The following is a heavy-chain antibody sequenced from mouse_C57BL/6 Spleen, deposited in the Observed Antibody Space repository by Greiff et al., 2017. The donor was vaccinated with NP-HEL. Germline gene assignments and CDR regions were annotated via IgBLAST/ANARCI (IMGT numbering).Heavy chain of an antibody. D-gene: IGHD3-2*02. CDR1: GYTFTSYW. J-gene: IGHJ3*01. CDR3: ARGQTAQATSWFAY. V-gene: IGHV1-50*01. Sequence: VQLQQPGAELVKPGASVKLSCKASGYTFTSYWMQWVKQRPGQGLEWIGEIDPSDSYTNYNQKFKGKATLTVDTSSSTAYMQLSSLTSEDSAVYYCARGQTAQATSWFAYWGQGTLVTVSA. CDR2: IDPSDSYT.